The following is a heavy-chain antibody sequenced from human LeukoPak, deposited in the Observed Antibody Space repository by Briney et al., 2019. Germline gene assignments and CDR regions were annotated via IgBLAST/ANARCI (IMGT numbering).Heavy chain of an antibody. CDR2: INPNSGGT. CDR1: GYTFTGYY. D-gene: IGHD3-22*01. J-gene: IGHJ4*02. CDR3: AREPNYYDSSGYYYFDY. Sequence: ASVKVSCKASGYTFTGYYMHWVRQAPGQGLEWMGWINPNSGGTNYAQKFQGRVTMTRDTSISTAYMELSRLRSDDTAVYYCAREPNYYDSSGYYYFDYWGQGTLVTVSS. V-gene: IGHV1-2*02.